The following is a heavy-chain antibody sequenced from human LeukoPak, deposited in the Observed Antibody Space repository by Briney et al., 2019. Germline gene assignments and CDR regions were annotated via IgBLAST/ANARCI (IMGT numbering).Heavy chain of an antibody. V-gene: IGHV1-69*04. D-gene: IGHD6-6*01. CDR1: GGTFSSYA. CDR2: IIPILGIA. CDR3: ARVPRSIAVGGDAFDI. Sequence: SVKVSCKASGGTFSSYAISWVRQAPGQGLEWMGRIIPILGIANYAQKLQGRVTITADKSTSTAYMELSSLRSEDTAVYYCARVPRSIAVGGDAFDIWGQGTMVTVSS. J-gene: IGHJ3*02.